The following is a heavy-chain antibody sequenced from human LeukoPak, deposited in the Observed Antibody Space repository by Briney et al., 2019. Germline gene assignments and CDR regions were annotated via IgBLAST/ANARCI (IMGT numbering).Heavy chain of an antibody. Sequence: PGGSLRLSCAASGFTVSSNYMSWVHQAPGKGLEWVSAISGSGGSTYYADSVKGRFTISRDNSKNTLYLQMNSLRAEDTAVYYCANGQYSYAIDYWGQGTLVTVSS. V-gene: IGHV3-23*01. CDR1: GFTVSSNY. D-gene: IGHD5-18*01. CDR3: ANGQYSYAIDY. J-gene: IGHJ4*02. CDR2: ISGSGGST.